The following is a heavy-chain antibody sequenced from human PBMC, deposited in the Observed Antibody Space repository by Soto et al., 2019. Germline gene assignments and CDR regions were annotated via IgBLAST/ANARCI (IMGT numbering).Heavy chain of an antibody. CDR2: ITPILRET. D-gene: IGHD5-18*01. CDR3: GIVPRYSFPTSDSLDQ. Sequence: QVHLVQPGTEVRKPGSSVTVSCKVSGGTFSTYTISWVRQAPGQGLQWMGGITPILRETTYAQNFQGRVFITADISATTAYMQLSDLAPEDTVMYYCGIVPRYSFPTSDSLDQWGQGTRVTVSS. CDR1: GGTFSTYT. V-gene: IGHV1-69*06. J-gene: IGHJ4*02.